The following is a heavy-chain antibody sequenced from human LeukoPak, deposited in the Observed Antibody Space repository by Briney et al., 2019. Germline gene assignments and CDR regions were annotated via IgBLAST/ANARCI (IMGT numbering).Heavy chain of an antibody. J-gene: IGHJ4*02. Sequence: SQTLSLTCTVSGGSISSGDYYWSWIRQPPGKGLEWIGYIYYSGSTYYNPSLKSRVTISVDTSKNQFSLKLSSVTAADTAVYYRARDRRLRYQLLPYYFDYWGQGTLVTVSS. D-gene: IGHD2-2*01. CDR1: GGSISSGDYY. CDR3: ARDRRLRYQLLPYYFDY. V-gene: IGHV4-30-4*08. CDR2: IYYSGST.